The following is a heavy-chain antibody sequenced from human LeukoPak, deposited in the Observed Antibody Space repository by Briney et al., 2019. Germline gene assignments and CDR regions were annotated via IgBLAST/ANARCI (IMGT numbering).Heavy chain of an antibody. CDR2: IYYTGTT. CDR1: GGSVSGYY. CDR3: ARRDAVPVIRRGFDF. Sequence: SETLSLTCTVSGGSVSGYYWSWIRQPPGKGLEWIGYIYYTGTTLYSPSLKSRVTMSVDTSENQFSLKLSSVTAADTAVYYCARRDAVPVIRRGFDFWGQGTLVTVSS. J-gene: IGHJ4*02. D-gene: IGHD2-21*02. V-gene: IGHV4-59*08.